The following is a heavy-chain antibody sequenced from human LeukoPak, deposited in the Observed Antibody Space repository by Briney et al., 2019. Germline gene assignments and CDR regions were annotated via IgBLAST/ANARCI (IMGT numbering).Heavy chain of an antibody. CDR3: ARGLLPGIAAAVGY. CDR1: GGTFSSYA. D-gene: IGHD6-13*01. CDR2: IIPILGIA. J-gene: IGHJ4*02. V-gene: IGHV1-69*04. Sequence: GASVKVSCKASGGTFSSYAISWVRQAPGQGLEWMGRIIPILGIANYAQKFQGRVTITADKSTSTAYMELSSLRSEDTAVYYCARGLLPGIAAAVGYWGQGTLVTVSS.